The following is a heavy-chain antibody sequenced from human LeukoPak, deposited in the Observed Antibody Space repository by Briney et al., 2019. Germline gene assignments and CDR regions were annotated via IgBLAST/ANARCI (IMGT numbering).Heavy chain of an antibody. Sequence: GESLRLSCAVSGFTFSSYWMSWVRQAPGKGLEWVANIREDGSEKYYVDSVKGRFTVSRDNSKNSLYLQMNSLTAADTAVYYCAKDRSIGTYYTFDHWGQGTLVTVSS. D-gene: IGHD1-26*01. J-gene: IGHJ4*02. CDR1: GFTFSSYW. CDR3: AKDRSIGTYYTFDH. CDR2: IREDGSEK. V-gene: IGHV3-7*03.